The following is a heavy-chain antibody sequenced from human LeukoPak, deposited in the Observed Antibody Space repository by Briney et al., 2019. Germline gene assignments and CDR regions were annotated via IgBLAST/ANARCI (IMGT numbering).Heavy chain of an antibody. V-gene: IGHV2-5*02. D-gene: IGHD2-21*02. CDR3: PPSPYCGGDCRHFDN. CDR1: GFSFTTSNTMG. CDR2: IYCDDDK. Sequence: SGPTLVNPTQTLTLTGAFSGFSFTTSNTMGCGWLRLPPVKALEWPELIYCDDDKRSRPSLKNSLTITTNTSKNQVVLMMTNIDPVDTATYYCPPSPYCGGDCRHFDNWRQGTLVIVSS. J-gene: IGHJ4*02.